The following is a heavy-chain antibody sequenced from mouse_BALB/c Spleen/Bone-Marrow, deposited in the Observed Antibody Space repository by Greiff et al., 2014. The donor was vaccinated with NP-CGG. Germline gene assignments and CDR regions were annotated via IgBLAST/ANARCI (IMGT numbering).Heavy chain of an antibody. V-gene: IGHV14-3*02. CDR2: IDPANGNT. D-gene: IGHD2-1*01. CDR3: AIYCGNYYAMDY. CDR1: GFNIKDTY. J-gene: IGHJ4*01. Sequence: EVQLQQSGAELVKPGASVKLSCTASGFNIKDTYMHWVKQRPEQGLEWIGRIDPANGNTKYDPKFQGKATITADTSSNTAYLQLNSLTSEDTAVYYCAIYCGNYYAMDYWGQGTSVTVSS.